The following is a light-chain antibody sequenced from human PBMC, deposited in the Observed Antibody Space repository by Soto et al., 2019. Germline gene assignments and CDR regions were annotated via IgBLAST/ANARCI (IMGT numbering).Light chain of an antibody. CDR2: EVS. CDR1: SSDVGGYNF. CDR3: SSYTSTTSYV. V-gene: IGLV2-14*01. J-gene: IGLJ1*01. Sequence: QSVLTQPASVSGSPGQSITISCTGTSSDVGGYNFVSWYQQHPGKAPKLIFSEVSNRPSGVSYRFSGSKSGNTASLTISGLQADDEADYYCSSYTSTTSYVFGTGTKAPS.